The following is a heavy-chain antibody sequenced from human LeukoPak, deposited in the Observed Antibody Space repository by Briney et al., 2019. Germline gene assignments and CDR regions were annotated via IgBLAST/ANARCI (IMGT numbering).Heavy chain of an antibody. CDR3: ARASTVTTPDY. Sequence: SETLSLTCAVYGGSFSGYYWSWIRQPPGKGLEWIGEINHSGSTNYNPSLKSRVTISVDTSKTQFSLKLSSVTAADTAVYYCARASTVTTPDYWGQGTLVTVSS. J-gene: IGHJ4*02. V-gene: IGHV4-34*01. D-gene: IGHD4-17*01. CDR1: GGSFSGYY. CDR2: INHSGST.